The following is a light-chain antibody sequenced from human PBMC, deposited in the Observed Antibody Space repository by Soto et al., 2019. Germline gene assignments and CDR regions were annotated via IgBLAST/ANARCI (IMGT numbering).Light chain of an antibody. V-gene: IGLV1-44*01. CDR3: AVWDVSLSAVV. CDR1: SSNIGTNI. CDR2: NNN. Sequence: QSVLTQPPSASGTPGQRVTISCSGSSSNIGTNIVNWYQHLPGTAPKLLIYNNNQRPSGVPDRISGSKSGTSASLAISGLQSEDEADYYCAVWDVSLSAVVFGGGTQLTVL. J-gene: IGLJ2*01.